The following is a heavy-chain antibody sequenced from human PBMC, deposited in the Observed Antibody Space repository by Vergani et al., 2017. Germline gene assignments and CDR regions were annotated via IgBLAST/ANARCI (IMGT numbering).Heavy chain of an antibody. J-gene: IGHJ4*02. D-gene: IGHD2-15*01. CDR1: GGSISSYY. CDR3: ARVRCERYCSGGSCNPYFDY. V-gene: IGHV4-4*07. CDR2: IYTSGST. Sequence: QVQLQESGPGLVKPSETLSLTCTVSGGSISSYYWSWIRQPAGKGLEWIGRIYTSGSTNYNPSLKSRVTMSVDTSKNQFSLKLSSVTAADTAVYYCARVRCERYCSGGSCNPYFDYWGQGTLVTVSS.